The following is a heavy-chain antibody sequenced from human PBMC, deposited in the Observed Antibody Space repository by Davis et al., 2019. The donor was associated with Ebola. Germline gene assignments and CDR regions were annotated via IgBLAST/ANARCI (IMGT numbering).Heavy chain of an antibody. CDR2: INHSGST. J-gene: IGHJ6*04. CDR1: GGSFSGYY. D-gene: IGHD1-20*01. V-gene: IGHV4-34*01. CDR3: ARGLGDNWNDVIYYYYGMDV. Sequence: MPSETLSLTCAVYGGSFSGYYWSWIRQPPGKGLEWIGEINHSGSTNYNPSLKSRVTISVDTSKNQFSLKLSSVTAADTAVYYCARGLGDNWNDVIYYYYGMDVWGKGTTVTVSS.